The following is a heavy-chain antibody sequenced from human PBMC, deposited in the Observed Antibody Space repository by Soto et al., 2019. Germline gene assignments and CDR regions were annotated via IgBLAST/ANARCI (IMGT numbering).Heavy chain of an antibody. CDR2: IYYSGST. D-gene: IGHD3-10*01. CDR1: GGSISSYY. CDR3: ARRPGFGHAFDI. J-gene: IGHJ3*02. V-gene: IGHV4-59*08. Sequence: QVQLQESGPGLVKPSETLSLTCTVSGGSISSYYWSWVRQPPGKGLEWIAYIYYSGSTNYNPSLKSQVTISVATSESQFSPKLSSVTAADTAVYYCARRPGFGHAFDIWGQGTMVTVSS.